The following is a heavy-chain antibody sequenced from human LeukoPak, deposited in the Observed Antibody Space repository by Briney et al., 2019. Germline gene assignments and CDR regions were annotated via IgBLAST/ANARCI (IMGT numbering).Heavy chain of an antibody. J-gene: IGHJ4*02. CDR2: IYLDDDK. CDR3: AHTTMVRGVISCFDY. D-gene: IGHD3-10*01. CDR1: GFSLSTSGVG. Sequence: SGPTLVNPTQTLTLTCTFSGFSLSTSGVGVGWIRQPPGKALEWLALIYLDDDKRYSPSLKSRLTITKDNYKNKVVLTMTNMDPVDTATYYCAHTTMVRGVISCFDYWGQGTLVTVSS. V-gene: IGHV2-5*02.